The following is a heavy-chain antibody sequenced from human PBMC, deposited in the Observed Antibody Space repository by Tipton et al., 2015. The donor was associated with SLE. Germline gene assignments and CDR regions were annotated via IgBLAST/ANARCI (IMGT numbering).Heavy chain of an antibody. CDR3: ARATTDYYYGMDV. CDR2: IYSGGST. V-gene: IGHV3-53*05. CDR1: GFTVSSNY. D-gene: IGHD4-17*01. J-gene: IGHJ6*02. Sequence: SLRLSCAASGFTVSSNYMSWVRQAPGKGLEWVSVIYSGGSTYYADSVKGRFTISRDNSKNTLYLQMNGLRAEDTAVYYCARATTDYYYGMDVWGQGTTVTASS.